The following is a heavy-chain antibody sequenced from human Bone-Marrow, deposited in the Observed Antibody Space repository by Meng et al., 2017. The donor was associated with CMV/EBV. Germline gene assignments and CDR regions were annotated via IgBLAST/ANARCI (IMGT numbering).Heavy chain of an antibody. CDR1: GFTFSSYW. Sequence: GGSLRLSCAASGFTFSSYWMSWVRQAPGKGLEWVANIKQDGSEKYYVDSVKGRFTISRDNAKNSLYLQMNSLRAEDTAVYYCARERYSGYDLILFYYYGMDVWGQGTTVTVPS. J-gene: IGHJ6*02. D-gene: IGHD5-12*01. CDR3: ARERYSGYDLILFYYYGMDV. CDR2: IKQDGSEK. V-gene: IGHV3-7*01.